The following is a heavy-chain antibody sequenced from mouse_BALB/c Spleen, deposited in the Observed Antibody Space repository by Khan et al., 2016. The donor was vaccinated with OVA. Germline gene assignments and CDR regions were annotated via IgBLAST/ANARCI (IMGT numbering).Heavy chain of an antibody. CDR2: ISPVSGNT. CDR3: ARDCGSWFPY. Sequence: QVQLKESGTELARPGASVKLSCKASGYIFIDYNINWVKQRTGQGLEWIGEISPVSGNTYYNEKFKGKATLTADKSSSTAYMQLSSLTSEDSAVYCWARDCGSWFPYGGQGTLVTVSA. V-gene: IGHV1-77*01. J-gene: IGHJ3*01. CDR1: GYIFIDYN.